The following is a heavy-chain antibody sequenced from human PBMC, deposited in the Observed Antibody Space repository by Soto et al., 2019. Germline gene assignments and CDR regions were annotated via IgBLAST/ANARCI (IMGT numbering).Heavy chain of an antibody. V-gene: IGHV3-33*01. D-gene: IGHD3-10*01. Sequence: QVQLVESGGGVVQPGRSLRLSCAASGFTFSSYGMHWVRQAPGKGLEWVAVIWYDGSNKYYADSVKGRFTISRDNSKNTLYLQMNSLRAEDTAVYYCARELTRYYYGSGSYVGYWGQGTLVTVSS. CDR2: IWYDGSNK. CDR3: ARELTRYYYGSGSYVGY. CDR1: GFTFSSYG. J-gene: IGHJ4*02.